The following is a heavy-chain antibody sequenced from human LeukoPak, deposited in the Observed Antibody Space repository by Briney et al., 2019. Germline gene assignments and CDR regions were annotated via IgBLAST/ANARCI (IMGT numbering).Heavy chain of an antibody. CDR3: VKDHTKHYYFDY. CDR2: ISYDGSNK. J-gene: IGHJ4*02. CDR1: GFTFSSYG. V-gene: IGHV3-30*18. Sequence: GGSLRLSCAASGFTFSSYGMHWVRQAPGKGLEWVAVISYDGSNKYYADSVKGRFTISRDNSKNTLYLQMNSLRAEDTAVYYCVKDHTKHYYFDYWGQGTLVTVSS. D-gene: IGHD2-2*01.